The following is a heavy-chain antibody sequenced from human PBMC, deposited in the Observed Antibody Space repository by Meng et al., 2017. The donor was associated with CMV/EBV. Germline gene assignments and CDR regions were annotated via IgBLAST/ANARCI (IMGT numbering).Heavy chain of an antibody. CDR3: ARVYPTILGVVRSMDV. CDR2: MNPNSGNT. Sequence: ASVKVSCKASGYTFTSYDINWVRQATGQGLEWMGWMNPNSGNTGYAQKFQGRVTITRNTSISTAYMELSSLRSEDTAVYYCARVYPTILGVVRSMDVWGQGTTVTVSS. CDR1: GYTFTSYD. J-gene: IGHJ6*02. D-gene: IGHD3-3*01. V-gene: IGHV1-8*03.